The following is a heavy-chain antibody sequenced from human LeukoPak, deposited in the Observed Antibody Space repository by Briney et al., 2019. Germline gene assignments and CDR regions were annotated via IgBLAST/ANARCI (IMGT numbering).Heavy chain of an antibody. J-gene: IGHJ4*02. CDR1: GYTLTSYY. V-gene: IGHV1-46*01. CDR3: AKLKEEEY. CDR2: INPGGGST. D-gene: IGHD5-24*01. Sequence: ASVKVSCTASGYTLTSYYIHWVRQAPGQGLEWMGIINPGGGSTTYAQRFQGRVTMTRDTSTSTVYMELSSLRSEDTAVYYCAKLKEEEYWGQGTLVTVSS.